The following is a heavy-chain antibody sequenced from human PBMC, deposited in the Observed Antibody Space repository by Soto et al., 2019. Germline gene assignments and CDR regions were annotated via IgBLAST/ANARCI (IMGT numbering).Heavy chain of an antibody. CDR1: GFTFSSYW. Sequence: EVQLVESGGGLVQPGGSLRLSCAASGFTFSSYWMSWVRQAPGKGLEGVANIRQDGSDKYYVDSVKGRFTISRDNSKNQIYLQMDSLRAEDTAIYYCASPQQWLGQRGALDYWGQGNLVTVSS. D-gene: IGHD6-19*01. CDR2: IRQDGSDK. J-gene: IGHJ4*02. CDR3: ASPQQWLGQRGALDY. V-gene: IGHV3-7*05.